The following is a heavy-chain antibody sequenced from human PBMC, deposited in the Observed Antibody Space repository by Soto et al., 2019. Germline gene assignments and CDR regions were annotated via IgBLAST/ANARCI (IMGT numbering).Heavy chain of an antibody. D-gene: IGHD7-27*01. V-gene: IGHV1-3*01. CDR2: INAGYGNT. CDR1: GYTFSSYA. J-gene: IGHJ4*02. CDR3: ARDTGDGTFDF. Sequence: QVHLVQSGAEVRKPGASVKVSCKASGYTFSSYAMHWVRQAPGQRLEWMGWINAGYGNTKSSQKVKDRVTISRDTSTSTAYMELTSLRSEDTAVYYCARDTGDGTFDFWGQGTLVTVSS.